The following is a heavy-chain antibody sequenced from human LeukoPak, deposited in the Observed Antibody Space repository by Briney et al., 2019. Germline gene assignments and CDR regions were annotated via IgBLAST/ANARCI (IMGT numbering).Heavy chain of an antibody. Sequence: GGSLRLSCAASGFTFSTYNMNWVRQAPGKGLEWVSYISYSSSNIYYADSVKGRFTISRDYAKNSLYPQMNSLRAEDTAVYYCAGMAAAGYFDYWGQGTLVTVSS. CDR1: GFTFSTYN. J-gene: IGHJ4*02. CDR3: AGMAAAGYFDY. D-gene: IGHD6-13*01. CDR2: ISYSSSNI. V-gene: IGHV3-48*01.